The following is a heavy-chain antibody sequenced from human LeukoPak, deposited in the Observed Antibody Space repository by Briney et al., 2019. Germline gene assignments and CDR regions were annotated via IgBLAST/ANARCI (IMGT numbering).Heavy chain of an antibody. CDR2: IYHSGST. D-gene: IGHD5-12*01. CDR1: GYSISSGYY. J-gene: IGHJ4*02. CDR3: ARHGPGYSGSSDY. Sequence: PSETLSLTCAVSGYSISSGYYWGWIWQPPGKGLEWIGSIYHSGSTYYNPSLKSRVTISVDTSKNQFSLKLSSVTAADTAVYYCARHGPGYSGSSDYWGQGTLVTVSS. V-gene: IGHV4-38-2*01.